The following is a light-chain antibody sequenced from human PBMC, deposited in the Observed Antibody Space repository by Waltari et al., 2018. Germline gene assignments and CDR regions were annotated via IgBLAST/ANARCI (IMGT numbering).Light chain of an antibody. CDR1: SSDGGNSNF. Sequence: QSALTQPASVSGAPGQSVTISCIGSSSDGGNSNFVSWYQHHPGRVPKLIIYEVNKRPSGGSGRFSGSKSGNTASLTISGLQAEDEAHYYCCSYVVTYIWVFGGGTRLTVL. CDR3: CSYVVTYIWV. J-gene: IGLJ3*02. V-gene: IGLV2-23*02. CDR2: EVN.